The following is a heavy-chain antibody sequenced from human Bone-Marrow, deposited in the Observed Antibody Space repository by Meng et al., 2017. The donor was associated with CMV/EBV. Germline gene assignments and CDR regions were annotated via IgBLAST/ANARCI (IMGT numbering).Heavy chain of an antibody. CDR3: ARAFGYCTSTSCLTYYGMDV. D-gene: IGHD2-2*01. Sequence: SETLSLTCTVSGGSISSSSYYWGWIRQPPGKGLEWIGNIYYSGSTYYNPSLKRRVTISVDTSRNQFSLRLSSVTAADTAVYYCARAFGYCTSTSCLTYYGMDVWGQGNTVTVSS. J-gene: IGHJ6*02. CDR2: IYYSGST. V-gene: IGHV4-39*07. CDR1: GGSISSSSYY.